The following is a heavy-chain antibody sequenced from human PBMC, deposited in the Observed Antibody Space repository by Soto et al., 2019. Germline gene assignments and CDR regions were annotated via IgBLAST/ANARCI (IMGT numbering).Heavy chain of an antibody. J-gene: IGHJ4*02. CDR3: ARHLGEAYFDY. CDR2: IYYSGST. CDR1: GDSISPSTYF. V-gene: IGHV4-39*01. Sequence: PSETLSLECSVSGDSISPSTYFYGRVRQPPGKGLEWIGSIYYSGSTYYDPSLKSRVTISVDTSKNHFSLKLSSVTATDTAVHYCARHLGEAYFDYWGQGTLVTVSS.